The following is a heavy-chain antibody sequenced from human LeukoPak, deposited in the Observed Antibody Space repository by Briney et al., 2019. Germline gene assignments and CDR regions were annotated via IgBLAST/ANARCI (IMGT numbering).Heavy chain of an antibody. D-gene: IGHD2-15*01. V-gene: IGHV4-59*12. CDR2: IYYSGTT. CDR3: ARYYCSGGSCYSGWFDP. Sequence: SETLSLTCTVSGGSISSYYWNWIRQPPGKGLEWIGFIYYSGTTNYNPSLKSRVTISVDTSKNQFSLKLSSVTAADTAVYYCARYYCSGGSCYSGWFDPWGQGTLVTVSS. J-gene: IGHJ5*02. CDR1: GGSISSYY.